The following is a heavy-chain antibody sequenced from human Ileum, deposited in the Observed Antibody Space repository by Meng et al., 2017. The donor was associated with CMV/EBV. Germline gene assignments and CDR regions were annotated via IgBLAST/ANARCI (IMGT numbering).Heavy chain of an antibody. CDR1: GFTLSSYW. CDR2: IKQDGNEK. D-gene: IGHD1-1*01. Sequence: GESLKISWAASGFTLSSYWWSWVRQAPGRGLEWVANIKQDGNEKYYVESVKGRFTVSSDNAKNSLYLQMNSLRAEDTAVYYCARNWNDDYYGMDLWGQGTMVTVSS. CDR3: ARNWNDDYYGMDL. V-gene: IGHV3-7*01. J-gene: IGHJ6*02.